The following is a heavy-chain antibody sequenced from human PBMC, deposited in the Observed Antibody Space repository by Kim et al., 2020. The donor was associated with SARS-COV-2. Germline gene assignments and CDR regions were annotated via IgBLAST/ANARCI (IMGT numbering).Heavy chain of an antibody. D-gene: IGHD3-9*01. Sequence: ASVKVSCKASGYTFTSYGISWVRQAPGQGLEWMGWISAYNGNTNYAQKLQGRVTMTTDTSTSTAYMELRSLRSDDTAVYYCARGGVLRYFDWVRVRALLYDYWGQGTLVTVSS. CDR2: ISAYNGNT. CDR1: GYTFTSYG. CDR3: ARGGVLRYFDWVRVRALLYDY. V-gene: IGHV1-18*01. J-gene: IGHJ4*02.